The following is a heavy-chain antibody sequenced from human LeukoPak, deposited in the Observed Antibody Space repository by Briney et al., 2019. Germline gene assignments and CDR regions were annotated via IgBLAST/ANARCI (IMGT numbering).Heavy chain of an antibody. D-gene: IGHD2-2*01. CDR1: GYTLTELS. V-gene: IGHV1-18*01. Sequence: ASVKVSCKVSGYTLTELSMHWVRQAPGQGLEWMGWISAYNGNTNYAQKLQGRVTMTTDTSTSTAYMELRSLRSDDTAVYYCARELGYCSSTSCYILDYWGQGTLVTVSS. CDR2: ISAYNGNT. CDR3: ARELGYCSSTSCYILDY. J-gene: IGHJ4*02.